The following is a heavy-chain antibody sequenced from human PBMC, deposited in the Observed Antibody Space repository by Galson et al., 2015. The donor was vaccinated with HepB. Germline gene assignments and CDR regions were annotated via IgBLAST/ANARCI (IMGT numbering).Heavy chain of an antibody. CDR2: IKQDGDEK. V-gene: IGHV3-7*03. Sequence: SLRLSCAGSGFTFSNYWMSWVRQAPGKGLEWVANIKQDGDEKNYVDSVKGRFTISRDDAKNSLYLQMNSLRAEDTAVYYCAKDSNPNGDYEDWGQGTLVTVSS. J-gene: IGHJ4*02. CDR3: AKDSNPNGDYED. D-gene: IGHD4-17*01. CDR1: GFTFSNYW.